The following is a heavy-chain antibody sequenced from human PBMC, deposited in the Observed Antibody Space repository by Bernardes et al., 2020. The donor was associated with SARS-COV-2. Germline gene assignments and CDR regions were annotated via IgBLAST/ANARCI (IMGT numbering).Heavy chain of an antibody. CDR3: AKRPAPYCGGDCYSSDYFDY. V-gene: IGHV3-30*18. D-gene: IGHD2-21*02. J-gene: IGHJ4*02. CDR2: ISYDGSNK. Sequence: GGSLRVFCAASGFTFSSYGMHWVRQAPGKGLEWVAVISYDGSNKYYADSVKGRFTISRDNSKNTLYLQMNSLRAEDTALYYCAKRPAPYCGGDCYSSDYFDYWGQGTLVTVSS. CDR1: GFTFSSYG.